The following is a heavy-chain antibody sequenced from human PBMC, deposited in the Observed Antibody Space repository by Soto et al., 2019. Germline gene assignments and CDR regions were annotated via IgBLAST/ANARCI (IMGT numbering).Heavy chain of an antibody. Sequence: SVKVSCKASGYTFTSYGISWVRQAPGQGLEWMGWISAYNGNTNYAQKLQGRVTMTTDTSTSTAYMELRSLRSDDTAVYYCARDGDCSSTSCYQPFDYWGQGTLVTSPQ. J-gene: IGHJ4*02. CDR1: GYTFTSYG. CDR3: ARDGDCSSTSCYQPFDY. CDR2: ISAYNGNT. D-gene: IGHD2-2*01. V-gene: IGHV1-18*01.